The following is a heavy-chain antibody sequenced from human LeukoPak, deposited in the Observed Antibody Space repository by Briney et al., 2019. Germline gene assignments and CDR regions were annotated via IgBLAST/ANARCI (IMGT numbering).Heavy chain of an antibody. Sequence: GESLKISCKASGYIFANYWIGWVRQMPGKGLEWMGIIFPGDSDTRYSPSFQGQVTISVDKSINTAYLQWRSLKAADTAMYYCAGARGATYFDYWGQGTLVTVSS. J-gene: IGHJ4*02. V-gene: IGHV5-51*01. CDR3: AGARGATYFDY. CDR1: GYIFANYW. D-gene: IGHD1-26*01. CDR2: IFPGDSDT.